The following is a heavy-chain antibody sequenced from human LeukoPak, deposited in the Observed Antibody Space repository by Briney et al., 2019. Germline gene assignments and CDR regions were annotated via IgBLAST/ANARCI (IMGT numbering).Heavy chain of an antibody. CDR1: GFTFSDYY. V-gene: IGHV3-11*01. CDR3: ATIMAAAGFAFDS. J-gene: IGHJ4*02. CDR2: ISSRDYTI. Sequence: GGSLRLSCAASGFTFSDYYMSWIRQAPGKGLEWISSISSRDYTIRYADSVKGRFTISRDNAKNSLFLQMDSLRAEDTAVYYCATIMAAAGFAFDSWGQGTLVTCSS. D-gene: IGHD6-13*01.